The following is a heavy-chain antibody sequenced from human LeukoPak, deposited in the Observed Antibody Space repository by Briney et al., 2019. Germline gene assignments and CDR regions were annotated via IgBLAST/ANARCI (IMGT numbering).Heavy chain of an antibody. J-gene: IGHJ4*02. Sequence: PGGSLRLSCAASGFAFSTFAMSWVRQAPGKGLDWVSSISGSGGSTYYADSVKGRFTIFRDSSKNTLYLQMNSLRAEDTAVYYCAKGVGTNKGGYYFDYWGQGTPVTVSS. CDR1: GFAFSTFA. CDR3: AKGVGTNKGGYYFDY. D-gene: IGHD1-26*01. V-gene: IGHV3-23*01. CDR2: ISGSGGST.